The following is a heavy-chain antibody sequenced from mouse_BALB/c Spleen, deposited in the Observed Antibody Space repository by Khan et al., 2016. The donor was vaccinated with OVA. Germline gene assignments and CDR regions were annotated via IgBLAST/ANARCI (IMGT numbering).Heavy chain of an antibody. CDR3: ARGNWQSYYFDY. D-gene: IGHD4-1*01. V-gene: IGHV1S136*01. CDR2: INPYNGGT. Sequence: MQLEESGPELVKPGASVKMSCKASGYIFTNYVLHWVKQKPGQGLEWIGYINPYNGGTKYNEKFKGKATLASDKSSITSFMELSSLTSEDSAVYYCARGNWQSYYFDYWGQGTTLIFSS. CDR1: GYIFTNYV. J-gene: IGHJ2*01.